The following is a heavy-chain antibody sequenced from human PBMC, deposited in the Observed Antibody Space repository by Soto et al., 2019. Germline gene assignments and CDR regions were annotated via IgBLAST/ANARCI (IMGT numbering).Heavy chain of an antibody. CDR1: GFTFSMYS. V-gene: IGHV3-7*03. CDR2: IPQEGVDG. J-gene: IGHJ6*02. D-gene: IGHD6-13*01. Sequence: GGSLRLSCEVSGFTFSMYSMSWVRQSPGKGLEWVAKIPQEGVDGHYADSVKGRFTISRDNGKNSLYLQLNNLRAEGTAVYYCARGMVAAAGPRDYYYGMDVWGQGTTVTVSS. CDR3: ARGMVAAAGPRDYYYGMDV.